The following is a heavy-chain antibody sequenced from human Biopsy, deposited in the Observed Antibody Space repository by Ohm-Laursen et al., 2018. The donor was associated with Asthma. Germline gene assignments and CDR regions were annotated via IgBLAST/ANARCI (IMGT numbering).Heavy chain of an antibody. J-gene: IGHJ4*02. CDR1: GYSLTDLS. D-gene: IGHD4-17*01. Sequence: ASVTVSCKLSGYSLTDLSMHWVRQAPGQGLEWLGGHDLEEGGTVNAWRFQGRVTMTEDTSTDTAYMELSSLSSEDTAVYYCASDFPKDYVRYNFQFWGQGTLVTVSS. CDR3: ASDFPKDYVRYNFQF. CDR2: HDLEEGGT. V-gene: IGHV1-24*01.